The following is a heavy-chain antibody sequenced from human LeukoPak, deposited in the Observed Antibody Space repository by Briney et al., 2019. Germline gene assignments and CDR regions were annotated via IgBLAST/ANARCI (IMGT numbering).Heavy chain of an antibody. V-gene: IGHV3-74*01. Sequence: GGSLRLSCEASGFTFSRYWMHWVRQAPGKGLVWVSRIKSDGKTNYADSVKGRFTVSRDNAKNTVSLQMDSLRAEDTGVYYCARAPSEVGGYYPEYFRHWGQGTLVTVSS. J-gene: IGHJ1*01. CDR2: IKSDGKT. CDR3: ARAPSEVGGYYPEYFRH. CDR1: GFTFSRYW. D-gene: IGHD3-22*01.